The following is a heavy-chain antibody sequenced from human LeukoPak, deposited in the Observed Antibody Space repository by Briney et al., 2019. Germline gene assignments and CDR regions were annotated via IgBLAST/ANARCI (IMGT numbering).Heavy chain of an antibody. J-gene: IGHJ4*02. D-gene: IGHD2-15*01. CDR1: RFTFSSYW. CDR2: INSDGSST. Sequence: GGSLRLSCAASRFTFSSYWMHWVRQAPGKGLVWVSRINSDGSSTSYADSVKGRFTISRDNAKNTQYLQMNSLRAEDTAVYYCATSTYCSGGSCYSRTFQYWGQGTLVTVSS. CDR3: ATSTYCSGGSCYSRTFQY. V-gene: IGHV3-74*01.